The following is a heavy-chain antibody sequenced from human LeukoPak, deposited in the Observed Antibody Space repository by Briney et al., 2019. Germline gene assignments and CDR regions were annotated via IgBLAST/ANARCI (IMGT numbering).Heavy chain of an antibody. V-gene: IGHV4-61*08. CDR2: IYYSGST. J-gene: IGHJ3*02. CDR3: ARDLGVMVRAFDI. Sequence: SETLSLTCTVSGGSISSGGYYWSWLRQHPGKGLEWIGYIYYSGSTSYNPSLKSRVTISVDTSKNQISLKLSSVTAADTAVYYCARDLGVMVRAFDIWGQGTMVTVSS. CDR1: GGSISSGGYY. D-gene: IGHD5-18*01.